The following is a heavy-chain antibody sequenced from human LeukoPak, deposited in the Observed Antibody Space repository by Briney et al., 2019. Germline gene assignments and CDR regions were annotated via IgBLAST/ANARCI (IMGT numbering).Heavy chain of an antibody. V-gene: IGHV3-23*01. CDR1: GFTFSIYA. CDR3: AKDPAAGVATTKLDY. D-gene: IGHD5-24*01. J-gene: IGHJ4*02. Sequence: PGGSLRLSCAASGFTFSIYAMTWVRQAPGKGLEWVSGISGRGETTNYADSVQGRFTISRDNSKNTLYLQMNGLRAEDTAVYYCAKDPAAGVATTKLDYWGQGTLVTVSS. CDR2: ISGRGETT.